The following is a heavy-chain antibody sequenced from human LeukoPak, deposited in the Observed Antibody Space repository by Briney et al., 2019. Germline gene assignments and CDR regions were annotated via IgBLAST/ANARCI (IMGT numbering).Heavy chain of an antibody. CDR1: GFTFSDFH. CDR3: ACPYRSRFDY. J-gene: IGHJ4*02. D-gene: IGHD6-13*01. Sequence: GGSLRLSCVVSGFTFSDFHMSWLRQAPGKGLEWISYITNSGSDIEYADSVKGRFTISWVNAKKSLYLEMNTLRAEDTAIYYCACPYRSRFDYWGQGTLVTVSS. CDR2: ITNSGSDI. V-gene: IGHV3-11*01.